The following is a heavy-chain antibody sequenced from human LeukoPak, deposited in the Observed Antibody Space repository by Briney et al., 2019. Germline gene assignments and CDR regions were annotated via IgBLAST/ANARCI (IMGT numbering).Heavy chain of an antibody. V-gene: IGHV1-2*02. CDR1: GYTFTGYY. Sequence: ASVKVSCKASGYTFTGYYMHWVRQAPGQGLEWMGWINPNSGGTNYAQKFQGRVTMTSDTSTSTVYMELSSLRSEDTAVYHCARAYGDYGDSWGQGTLVTVSS. CDR2: INPNSGGT. J-gene: IGHJ4*02. CDR3: ARAYGDYGDS. D-gene: IGHD4-17*01.